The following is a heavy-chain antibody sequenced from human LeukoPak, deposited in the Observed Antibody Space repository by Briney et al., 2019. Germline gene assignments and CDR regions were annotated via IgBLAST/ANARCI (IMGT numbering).Heavy chain of an antibody. J-gene: IGHJ3*02. CDR3: ATGEGGSYYDSRGYYSDI. CDR1: GFTLSASE. CDR2: IRGPSI. D-gene: IGHD3-22*01. V-gene: IGHV3-48*03. Sequence: QTGGSLRLSCAASGFTLSASEMNWVRQVPGKGLEWVSYIRGPSIHYADSVKGRFTISTDNAKNSLYLQMNSLRAEDTAVYYCATGEGGSYYDSRGYYSDIWGQGTMVTVSS.